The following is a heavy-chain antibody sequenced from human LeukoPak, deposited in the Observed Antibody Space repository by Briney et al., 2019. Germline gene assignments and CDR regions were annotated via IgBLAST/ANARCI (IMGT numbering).Heavy chain of an antibody. CDR1: GYTFTSNY. CDR3: ARDQEGFDY. V-gene: IGHV1-46*01. CDR2: IYPRDGST. J-gene: IGHJ4*02. Sequence: ASVKVSCKASGYTFTSNYVHWVRQAPGQGLEWMGMIYPRDGSTSYAQKFQGRVTVTRDTSMSTVHMELSGLRSEDTAVYYCARDQEGFDYWGQGTLVTVSS.